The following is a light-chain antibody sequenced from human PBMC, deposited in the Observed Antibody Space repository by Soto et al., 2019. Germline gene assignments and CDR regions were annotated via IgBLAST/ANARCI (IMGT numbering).Light chain of an antibody. CDR2: GTS. CDR1: QSVSSTY. J-gene: IGKJ5*01. Sequence: EIVFTQSPGTLSFSPGETATLSCRASQSVSSTYLAWYQQKPGQAPRLLIYGTSSRATGIPDRFSGSGSGTDFTLTISRLEPEDFAVYYCQQSDTFGQGTRLEIK. CDR3: QQSDT. V-gene: IGKV3-20*01.